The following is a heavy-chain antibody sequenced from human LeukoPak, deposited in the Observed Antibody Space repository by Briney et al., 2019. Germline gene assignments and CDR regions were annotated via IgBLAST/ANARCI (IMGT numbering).Heavy chain of an antibody. D-gene: IGHD3-10*01. CDR3: AKVIRGGYGMDV. V-gene: IGHV3-48*02. J-gene: IGHJ6*02. CDR2: ISDSSTLT. CDR1: GFTFSSFG. Sequence: PGGSLRLSCAASGFTFSSFGMNWVRQAPGKGLEWVSYISDSSTLTYYADSVKGRFTISRDNAKNSLSLQSNSLRDEDTAVYFCAKVIRGGYGMDVWGQGTTVTVSS.